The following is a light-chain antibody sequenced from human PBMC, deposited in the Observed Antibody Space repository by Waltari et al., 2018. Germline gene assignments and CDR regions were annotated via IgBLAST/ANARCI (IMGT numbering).Light chain of an antibody. V-gene: IGKV3-15*01. CDR2: GAS. CDR1: QGVSSN. CDR3: QQYNNWPPKYT. Sequence: EIVMTQSPATLSVSPGERATLSCRASQGVSSNLAWYQQKPGQAPRLLIYGASTRATGIPARFSGSGSGTEFTLTISSLRSEDFAVYYCQQYNNWPPKYTFGQGTKLEIK. J-gene: IGKJ2*01.